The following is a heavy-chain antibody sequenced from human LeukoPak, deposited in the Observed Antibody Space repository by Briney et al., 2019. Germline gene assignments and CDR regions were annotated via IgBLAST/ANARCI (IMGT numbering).Heavy chain of an antibody. J-gene: IGHJ4*02. CDR3: ARGRKSIAARPVGYYFDY. CDR2: IYTSGST. Sequence: PSETLSLTCTVSGGSISSYYWSWLRQPAGKGLEWIGRIYTSGSTNYNPSLKSRVTMSVDTSKNQFSLKLSSVTAAYTAVYYCARGRKSIAARPVGYYFDYWGQGTLVTVSS. D-gene: IGHD6-6*01. CDR1: GGSISSYY. V-gene: IGHV4-4*07.